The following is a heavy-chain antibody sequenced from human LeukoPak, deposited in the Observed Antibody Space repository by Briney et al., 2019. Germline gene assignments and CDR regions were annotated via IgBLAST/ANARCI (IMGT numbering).Heavy chain of an antibody. D-gene: IGHD6-19*01. CDR1: GGSTSSGDYY. Sequence: PSQTLSLTCTVSGGSTSSGDYYWSWIRQPPGKGLEWIGYIYYSGSTYYNPSLKSRVSISVDTSKNQFSLKLSSVTAADTAVYYCARQIIPSGWVGYLLGYFDYWGQGTLVTVSS. CDR2: IYYSGST. CDR3: ARQIIPSGWVGYLLGYFDY. V-gene: IGHV4-30-4*01. J-gene: IGHJ4*02.